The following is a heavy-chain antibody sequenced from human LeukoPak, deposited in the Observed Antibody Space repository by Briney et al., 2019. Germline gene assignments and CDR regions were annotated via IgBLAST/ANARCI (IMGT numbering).Heavy chain of an antibody. D-gene: IGHD6-19*01. Sequence: SQTLSLTCTVSGGSISSGSYYWSWIRQPAGKGLEWIGRIYTSGSTNYNPSLKSRVTISLDKSTNQFSLTLTSVTAADTAFYYCARDGDVYKSGWYWGGFHYWGQGILVTVSS. J-gene: IGHJ4*02. CDR2: IYTSGST. V-gene: IGHV4-61*02. CDR1: GGSISSGSYY. CDR3: ARDGDVYKSGWYWGGFHY.